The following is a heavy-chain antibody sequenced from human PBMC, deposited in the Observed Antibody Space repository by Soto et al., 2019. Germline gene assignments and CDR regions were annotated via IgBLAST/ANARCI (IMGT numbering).Heavy chain of an antibody. V-gene: IGHV3-9*01. Sequence: EVQLVESGGGLVQPGRSLRLSCVGSGFTFEDYVMHWVRQVPGKGLEWVSHISWDGYSIGYAGSVRGRFTISGDNAKNSLFLQMNSLRPEDTALYYCARSWSGSTSGRVDVWGQGTTVTVSS. CDR1: GFTFEDYV. CDR2: ISWDGYSI. CDR3: ARSWSGSTSGRVDV. D-gene: IGHD3-3*01. J-gene: IGHJ6*02.